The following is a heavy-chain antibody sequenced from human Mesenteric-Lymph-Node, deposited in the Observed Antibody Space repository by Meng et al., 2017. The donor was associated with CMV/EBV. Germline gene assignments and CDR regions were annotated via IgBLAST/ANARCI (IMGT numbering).Heavy chain of an antibody. CDR3: ASTALYGWFDP. Sequence: GSLRLSCTVSGGSISSYYWSWIRQPAGKGLEWIGRIYTSGSTNYNPSLKSRVTMSVDTSKNQFSLKLSSVTAADTAVYYCASTALYGWFDPWGQGTLVTVSS. CDR2: IYTSGST. D-gene: IGHD3-16*01. CDR1: GGSISSYY. V-gene: IGHV4-4*07. J-gene: IGHJ5*02.